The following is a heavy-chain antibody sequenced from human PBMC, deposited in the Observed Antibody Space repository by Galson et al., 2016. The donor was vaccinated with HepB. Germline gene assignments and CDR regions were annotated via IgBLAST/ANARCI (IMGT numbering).Heavy chain of an antibody. D-gene: IGHD1-7*01. Sequence: VSCKASGYTFTADYTHWVRQAPGQGLEWMGWINPNSGGTHYAQKFQGRVTLTRDTSISTAYMELSSLISDDTAVYYCARIKEELRRAFDIWGQGTMLTVSS. CDR2: INPNSGGT. J-gene: IGHJ3*02. CDR3: ARIKEELRRAFDI. CDR1: GYTFTADY. V-gene: IGHV1-2*02.